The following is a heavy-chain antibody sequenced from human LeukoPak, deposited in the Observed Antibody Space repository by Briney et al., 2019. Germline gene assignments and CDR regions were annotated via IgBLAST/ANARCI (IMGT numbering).Heavy chain of an antibody. CDR1: GYTFTSYG. CDR3: ARAYGGCSSTSCYLYYYGMDV. CDR2: ISAYNGNT. D-gene: IGHD2-2*01. V-gene: IGHV1-18*01. J-gene: IGHJ6*02. Sequence: ASVKVSCKASGYTFTSYGISWVRQAPGQGLEWMGWISAYNGNTNYAQKLQGRATMTTDTSTSTAYMELRSLRSDDTAVYYCARAYGGCSSTSCYLYYYGMDVWGQGTTVTVSS.